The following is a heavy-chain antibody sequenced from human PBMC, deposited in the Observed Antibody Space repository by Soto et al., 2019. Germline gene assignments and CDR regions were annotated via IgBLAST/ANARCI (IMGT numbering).Heavy chain of an antibody. V-gene: IGHV1-69*01. D-gene: IGHD3-10*01. CDR3: ARCMSRGLSQCNWLDS. CDR2: VIPVFGTI. Sequence: QVQLVQSGAEVKKPGSSVKVSCKAPGGTFSSYAITWVRQAPGQGLEWVGGVIPVFGTINYAQKFQGRATITADGSTTTAYMELSSLRSDDTAVYYCARCMSRGLSQCNWLDSWGQGTLVTVSS. J-gene: IGHJ5*01. CDR1: GGTFSSYA.